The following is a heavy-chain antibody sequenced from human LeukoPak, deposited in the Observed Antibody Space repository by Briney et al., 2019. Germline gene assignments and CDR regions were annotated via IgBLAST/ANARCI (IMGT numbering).Heavy chain of an antibody. Sequence: GGSLRLSCAASGFTFGSYSMNWVRQAPGKGLEWVSSISSSSSYIYYADSVKGRFTISRDNAKNSLYLQMNSLRAEDTAVYYCARDWGYYYYYGMDVWGQGTTVTVSS. CDR1: GFTFGSYS. CDR2: ISSSSSYI. V-gene: IGHV3-21*01. CDR3: ARDWGYYYYYGMDV. D-gene: IGHD3-16*01. J-gene: IGHJ6*02.